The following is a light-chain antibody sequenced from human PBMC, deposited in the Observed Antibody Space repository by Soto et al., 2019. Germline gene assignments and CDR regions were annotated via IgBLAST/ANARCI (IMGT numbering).Light chain of an antibody. CDR2: DVS. CDR1: SSDVGTYDF. V-gene: IGLV2-11*01. Sequence: QSVLTQPRSVSGSPGQSVTISCTGTSSDVGTYDFVSWYQQHPGKAPRLMIFDVSERPSGVPDRFSGSKSGNTASLTISGLQAEDEADYYCSSYTSTTTWVFGGGTKVTVL. J-gene: IGLJ3*02. CDR3: SSYTSTTTWV.